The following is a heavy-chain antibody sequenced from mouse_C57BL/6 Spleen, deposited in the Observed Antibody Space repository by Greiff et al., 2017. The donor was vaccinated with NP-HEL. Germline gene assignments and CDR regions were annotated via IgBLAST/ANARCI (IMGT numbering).Heavy chain of an antibody. Sequence: VQLQQSGAELVRPGASVTLSCKASGYTFTDYEMHWVKQTPVHGLEWIGAIDPETGGTAYNQKFKGKAILTADKSSSTAYMELRSLTSEDSAVYYCTQFITTVEYYFDYWGQGTTLTVSS. CDR1: GYTFTDYE. J-gene: IGHJ2*01. CDR2: IDPETGGT. D-gene: IGHD1-1*01. CDR3: TQFITTVEYYFDY. V-gene: IGHV1-15*01.